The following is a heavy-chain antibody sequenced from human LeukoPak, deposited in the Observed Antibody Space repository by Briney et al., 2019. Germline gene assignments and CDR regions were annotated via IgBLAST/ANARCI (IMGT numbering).Heavy chain of an antibody. CDR3: ARDGTAAGLYFDL. CDR1: GFTFTSYW. J-gene: IGHJ4*01. V-gene: IGHV3-7*01. Sequence: VGSLRLSCAVSGFTFTSYWTNWVRQAPGKGLEWVASINQNGVEKSSVESVKGRFTISRDNAKNSLYLQMSSLRAEDTAVYYCARDGTAAGLYFDLWGQGTLVTVSS. D-gene: IGHD6-13*01. CDR2: INQNGVEK.